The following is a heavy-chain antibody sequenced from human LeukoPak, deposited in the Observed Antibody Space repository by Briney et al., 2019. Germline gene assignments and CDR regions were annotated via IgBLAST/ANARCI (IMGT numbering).Heavy chain of an antibody. Sequence: SETLSLTCTVSGGSISSYYWSWIRQPPGKGLEWIGYIYYSGSTNYNPSLKSRVTISVDTSKNQFSLKLSSVTAADTAVYYCARTSGYTTRFAYWGQGTLVTVSS. D-gene: IGHD6-13*01. CDR2: IYYSGST. J-gene: IGHJ4*02. CDR3: ARTSGYTTRFAY. V-gene: IGHV4-59*01. CDR1: GGSISSYY.